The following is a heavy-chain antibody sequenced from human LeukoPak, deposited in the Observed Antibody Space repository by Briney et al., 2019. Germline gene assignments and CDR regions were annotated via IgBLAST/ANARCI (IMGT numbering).Heavy chain of an antibody. V-gene: IGHV3-74*01. J-gene: IGHJ4*02. CDR2: ISTDGSVT. D-gene: IGHD3-10*01. Sequence: PGGSLRLSCAASGFTFSSFAMSWVRQAPGKGLVWVSRISTDGSVTSYADSVKGRFTISRDNAKNTMYLQMNSLRAEDTAVYYCARIGGSGSYSGHYFDHWGQGTLVTVSS. CDR3: ARIGGSGSYSGHYFDH. CDR1: GFTFSSFA.